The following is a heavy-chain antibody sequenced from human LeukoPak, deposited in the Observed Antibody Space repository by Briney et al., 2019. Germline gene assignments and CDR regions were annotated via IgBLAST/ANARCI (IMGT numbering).Heavy chain of an antibody. CDR1: GGSFSGYY. Sequence: SSETLSLTCAVYGGSFSGYYWSWIRQPPGKGLEWIGGINHSGSTNYNPSLKSRVTISVDTSKNQFSLKLSSVTAADTAVYYCARALNTYYYDSSGYGMLDYWGQGTLVTVSS. CDR3: ARALNTYYYDSSGYGMLDY. D-gene: IGHD3-22*01. V-gene: IGHV4-34*01. J-gene: IGHJ4*02. CDR2: INHSGST.